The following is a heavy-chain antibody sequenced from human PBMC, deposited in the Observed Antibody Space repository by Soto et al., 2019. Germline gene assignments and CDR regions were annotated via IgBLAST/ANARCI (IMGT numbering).Heavy chain of an antibody. CDR1: GFSFSYYS. J-gene: IGHJ6*03. CDR2: ISSSGSYT. CDR3: ARGEDGSSGSCYSVKSYYMDV. V-gene: IGHV3-21*01. D-gene: IGHD2-15*01. Sequence: EVQLVESGGGLVQPGGSLRLTCVASGFSFSYYSMNWVRQAPGKGLEWVSYISSSGSYTDFADSVKGRFTSSRDNAKTSRYLEMNSLGAEDTAVYYCARGEDGSSGSCYSVKSYYMDVWGKGTTVTVSS.